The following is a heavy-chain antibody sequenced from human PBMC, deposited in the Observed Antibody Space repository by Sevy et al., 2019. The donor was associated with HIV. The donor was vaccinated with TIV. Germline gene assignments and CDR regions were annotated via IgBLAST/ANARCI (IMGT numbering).Heavy chain of an antibody. J-gene: IGHJ5*02. V-gene: IGHV3-23*01. CDR1: GFTFSGYA. CDR3: ASGGYCSGGSCYYAWFDP. CDR2: INGKGRST. Sequence: GGSLRLSCAVSGFTFSGYAMNRVRQAPGKGLEWVSAINGKGRSTHYADSVEGRFTISRDNSKNTLYLQMNSLRAEDTAVYYCASGGYCSGGSCYYAWFDPWGQGTLVTVSS. D-gene: IGHD2-15*01.